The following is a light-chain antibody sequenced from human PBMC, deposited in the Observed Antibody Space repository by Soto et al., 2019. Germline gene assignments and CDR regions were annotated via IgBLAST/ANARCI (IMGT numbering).Light chain of an antibody. CDR3: SSYPSSSTWV. J-gene: IGLJ3*02. CDR2: DVN. Sequence: QSALTQPASVSGSPGQSITISCTGTSSDVGRYNYVSWYQQHPGKAPKLMIYDVNNRPSGVSNRFSGSKSGNTASLTISGLQAEDEADYYCSSYPSSSTWVFGGGTKVTVL. CDR1: SSDVGRYNY. V-gene: IGLV2-14*01.